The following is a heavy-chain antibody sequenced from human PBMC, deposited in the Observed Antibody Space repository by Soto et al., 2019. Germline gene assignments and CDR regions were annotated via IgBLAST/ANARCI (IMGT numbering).Heavy chain of an antibody. Sequence: SETLSLTCTVSGGSISSGGYYWSWIRQHPGKGLEWIGFIYYSGRTYYNPSLKSRVTISVVTSKNQFSLKLSSVTAADTAVYYWASRESSSYFDIWGQGTMVTVSS. V-gene: IGHV4-31*03. CDR3: ASRESSSYFDI. CDR1: GGSISSGGYY. CDR2: IYYSGRT. D-gene: IGHD6-6*01. J-gene: IGHJ3*02.